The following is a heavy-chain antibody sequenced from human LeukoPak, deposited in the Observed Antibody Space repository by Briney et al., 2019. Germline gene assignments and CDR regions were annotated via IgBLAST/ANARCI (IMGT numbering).Heavy chain of an antibody. J-gene: IGHJ3*02. V-gene: IGHV4-59*01. CDR1: GGSFSSYY. CDR2: IYYSGST. CDR3: ARGDPLDYGDTDDAFDI. Sequence: PSETLSLTCAVYGGSFSSYYWSWIRQPPGKGLEWIGYIYYSGSTNYNPSLKSRVTISVDTSKNQFSLKLSSVTAADTAVYYCARGDPLDYGDTDDAFDIWGQGTMVTVSS. D-gene: IGHD4-17*01.